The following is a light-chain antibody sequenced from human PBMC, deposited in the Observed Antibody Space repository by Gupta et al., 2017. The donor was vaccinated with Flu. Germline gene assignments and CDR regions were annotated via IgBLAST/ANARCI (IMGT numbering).Light chain of an antibody. V-gene: IGKV3-11*01. CDR1: QSVNIY. Sequence: ATLSLSPGDRAILSCRASQSVNIYLAWYQQKPVQPPRLLMFDASKRAAGIPDRFSGSGSGTDCTLTISTREPEDFAVYYCQQRSGLPMYTFGQGTKLE. CDR3: QQRSGLPMYT. CDR2: DAS. J-gene: IGKJ2*01.